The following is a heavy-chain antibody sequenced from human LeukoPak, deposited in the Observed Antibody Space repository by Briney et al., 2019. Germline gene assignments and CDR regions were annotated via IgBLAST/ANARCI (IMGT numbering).Heavy chain of an antibody. CDR2: IYTSGST. D-gene: IGHD3-22*01. Sequence: PSGTLSLTCTVSGGSISSGSYYWSWIRQPAGEGLEWIGRIYTSGSTNYNPSLKSRVTISVDTSKNQFSLKLSSVTAADTAVYYCAREEYYYDSSGGGAFDIWGQGTMVTVSS. J-gene: IGHJ3*02. V-gene: IGHV4-61*02. CDR1: GGSISSGSYY. CDR3: AREEYYYDSSGGGAFDI.